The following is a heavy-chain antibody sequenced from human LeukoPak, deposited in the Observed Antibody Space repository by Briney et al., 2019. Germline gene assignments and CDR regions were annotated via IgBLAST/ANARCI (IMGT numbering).Heavy chain of an antibody. CDR1: GGSISSYY. Sequence: PSETLSLTCTVSGGSISSYYWSWVRQPPGKGLEWIGYIYYSGSTNYNPSLKSRVTISVDTSKNQFSLKLSSVTAADTAVYYCARGGPYYYGSGSYYNVGYFDYWGQGTLVTVSS. CDR2: IYYSGST. CDR3: ARGGPYYYGSGSYYNVGYFDY. V-gene: IGHV4-59*12. D-gene: IGHD3-10*01. J-gene: IGHJ4*02.